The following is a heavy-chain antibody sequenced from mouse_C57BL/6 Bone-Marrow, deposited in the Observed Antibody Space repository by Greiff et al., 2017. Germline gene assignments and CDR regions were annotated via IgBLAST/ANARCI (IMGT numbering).Heavy chain of an antibody. Sequence: QVQLKQSGAELVKPGASVKLSCKASGYTFTSYWMHWVKQRPGRGLEWIGRIDPNSGGTKYNEKFKSKATLTVDKPSSTAYMQLSSLTSEDSAVYYCARSGDYYSNYLAWFAYWGQGTLVTVSA. D-gene: IGHD2-5*01. CDR1: GYTFTSYW. CDR3: ARSGDYYSNYLAWFAY. CDR2: IDPNSGGT. V-gene: IGHV1-72*01. J-gene: IGHJ3*01.